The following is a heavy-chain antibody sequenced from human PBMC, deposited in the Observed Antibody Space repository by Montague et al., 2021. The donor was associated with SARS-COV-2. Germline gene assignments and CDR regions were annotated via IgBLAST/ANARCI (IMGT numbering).Heavy chain of an antibody. V-gene: IGHV3-48*03. CDR2: ISSSGSTI. CDR3: ARVSGGEWLLTNVFDY. D-gene: IGHD3-3*01. CDR1: GFTFDDYA. Sequence: SLRLSCAASGFTFDDYAMHWVRQAPGKGLEWVSYISSSGSTIYYADSVKGRFTISRDNAKNSLYLQMNSLRAEDTAVYYCARVSGGEWLLTNVFDYWGQGTLVTVSS. J-gene: IGHJ4*02.